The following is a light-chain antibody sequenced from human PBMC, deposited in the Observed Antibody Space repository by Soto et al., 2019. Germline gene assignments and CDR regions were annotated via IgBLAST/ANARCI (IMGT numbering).Light chain of an antibody. CDR2: WAS. V-gene: IGKV4-1*01. CDR1: QSVLYSSNNKNY. J-gene: IGKJ4*01. Sequence: DIVMTQSPDSLAVSLGEXATINCKSSQSVLYSSNNKNYLAWYQQKPGQPPKLLIYWASTRESGVPDRFSGSGSGTDFTLTISSLQAEDVAVYYCQQYYSTPITFGGGTKVDIK. CDR3: QQYYSTPIT.